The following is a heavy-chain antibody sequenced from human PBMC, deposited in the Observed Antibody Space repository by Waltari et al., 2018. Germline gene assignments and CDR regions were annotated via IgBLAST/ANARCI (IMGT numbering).Heavy chain of an antibody. CDR1: GFTFSSYW. CDR3: ARGGTGTFDY. J-gene: IGHJ4*02. Sequence: EVQLVESGGGLVQPGGSLRLSCVISGFTFSSYWMSWGRQAPGKGLEWVANIKQDGSGKYYVDAVKGRFTISRDNAKNSLYLQMSSLRDEDTAMYYCARGGTGTFDYWGQGTLVTVSS. CDR2: IKQDGSGK. V-gene: IGHV3-7*04. D-gene: IGHD3-16*01.